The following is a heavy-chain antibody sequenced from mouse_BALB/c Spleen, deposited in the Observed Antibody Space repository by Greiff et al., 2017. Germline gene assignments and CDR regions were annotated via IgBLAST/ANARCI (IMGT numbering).Heavy chain of an antibody. V-gene: IGHV3-8*02. CDR3: ARSYRYDGGPYAMDY. J-gene: IGHJ4*01. CDR2: ISYSGST. CDR1: GDSITSGY. Sequence: EVKLLESGPSLVKPSQTLSLTCSVTGDSITSGYWNWIRKFPGNKLEYMGYISYSGSTYYNPSLKSRISITRDTSKNQYYLQLNSVTTEDTATYYCARSYRYDGGPYAMDYWGQGTSVTVSS. D-gene: IGHD2-14*01.